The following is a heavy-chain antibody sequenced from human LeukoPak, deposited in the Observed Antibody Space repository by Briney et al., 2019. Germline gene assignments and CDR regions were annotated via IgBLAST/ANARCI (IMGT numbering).Heavy chain of an antibody. Sequence: GGSLRLSCAASGFTVSSNYMSWVRQAPGKGLEGVSVIYSGGSTCYADSVNGRFTISRDNPKNTLYLQMNSLRAEDTAVYYCAREAQYYYDSSGYFDYWRQGTLVTVSS. CDR1: GFTVSSNY. V-gene: IGHV3-53*01. CDR2: IYSGGST. D-gene: IGHD3-22*01. CDR3: AREAQYYYDSSGYFDY. J-gene: IGHJ4*02.